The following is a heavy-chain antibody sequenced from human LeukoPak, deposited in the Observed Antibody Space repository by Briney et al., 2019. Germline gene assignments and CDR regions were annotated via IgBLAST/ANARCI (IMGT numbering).Heavy chain of an antibody. J-gene: IGHJ4*02. D-gene: IGHD3-22*01. CDR3: ARDLRGDLYYYDSSGYQPLDN. V-gene: IGHV3-74*01. CDR2: INSDGSST. Sequence: PGGSLRLSCAASGFTFSSYWMHWVRQAPGKGLVWVSRINSDGSSTSYADSVKGRFTISRDNAKNTLYLQMNTLRAEDTAVYYCARDLRGDLYYYDSSGYQPLDNWGQGTLVTVSS. CDR1: GFTFSSYW.